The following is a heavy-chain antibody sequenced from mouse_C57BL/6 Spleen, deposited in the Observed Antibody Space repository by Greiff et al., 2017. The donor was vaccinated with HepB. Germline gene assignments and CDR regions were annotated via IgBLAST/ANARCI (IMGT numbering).Heavy chain of an antibody. Sequence: VQLKQPGAELVKPGASVKLSCKASGYTFTSYWMHWVKQRPGQGLEWIGMIHPNSGSTNYNEKFKSKATLTVDKSSSTAYMQLSSLTSEDSAVYYCARGGIVRYFDVWGTGTTVTVSS. V-gene: IGHV1-64*01. CDR2: IHPNSGST. J-gene: IGHJ1*03. CDR1: GYTFTSYW. CDR3: ARGGIVRYFDV. D-gene: IGHD2-12*01.